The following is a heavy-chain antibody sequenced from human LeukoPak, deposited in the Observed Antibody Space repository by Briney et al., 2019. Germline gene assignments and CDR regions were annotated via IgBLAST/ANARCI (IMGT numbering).Heavy chain of an antibody. CDR3: ARDGHWSGYYTRFYYYYYMDV. J-gene: IGHJ6*03. CDR1: GFTFSSYS. D-gene: IGHD3-3*01. Sequence: PGGSLRLSCAASGFTFSSYSMNWVRQAPGKGLEWVSSISSSSSYIYYADSVKGRFTISRDNAKNSLYLQMNSLRAEDTAVYYCARDGHWSGYYTRFYYYYYMDVWGKGTTVTVSS. V-gene: IGHV3-21*01. CDR2: ISSSSSYI.